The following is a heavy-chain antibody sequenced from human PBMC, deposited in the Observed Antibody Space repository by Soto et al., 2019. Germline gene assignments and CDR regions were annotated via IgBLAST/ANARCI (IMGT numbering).Heavy chain of an antibody. CDR1: GYTFTNYG. D-gene: IGHD3-22*01. CDR2: ISGYNGNT. Sequence: QVQLVESGAEVKKPGASVKVSCKASGYTFTNYGISWVRQAPGHGLEWMGWISGYNGNTKYAQKFQGRVTMTTGTPTNTAYMELRSLRSDGTAVYNCARDREYYYDSSGNYYYHYGMDVWGQGTTVTVS. V-gene: IGHV1-18*04. CDR3: ARDREYYYDSSGNYYYHYGMDV. J-gene: IGHJ6*02.